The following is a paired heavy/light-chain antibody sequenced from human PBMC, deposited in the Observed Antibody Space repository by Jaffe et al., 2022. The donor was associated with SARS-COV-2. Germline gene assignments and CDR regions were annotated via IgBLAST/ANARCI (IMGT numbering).Heavy chain of an antibody. Sequence: EVRLLESGGGLVQPGGSLRLSCAASGFTFSSYAMNWVRQAPGKGLEWVSVISGSGRNTYYADSVKGRFTISRDNSKNTLYLQMNNLRVEDTAMYYCAKDYTYCAGDCYSHTPFDSWGQGTLVTVSS. J-gene: IGHJ4*02. CDR2: ISGSGRNT. CDR3: AKDYTYCAGDCYSHTPFDS. D-gene: IGHD2-21*02. V-gene: IGHV3-23*01. CDR1: GFTFSSYA.
Light chain of an antibody. CDR3: QVWDTNFDHLVV. V-gene: IGLV3-21*02. Sequence: SYLLTQPPSVSVAPGQTARITCAGNNIGRHSVHWYQQKPGQAPVLVVYDDFDRPSGIPERFSGSNSGNTATLTITRVEAGDEADYYCQVWDTNFDHLVVFGGGTRLTVL. CDR2: DDF. CDR1: NIGRHS. J-gene: IGLJ2*01.